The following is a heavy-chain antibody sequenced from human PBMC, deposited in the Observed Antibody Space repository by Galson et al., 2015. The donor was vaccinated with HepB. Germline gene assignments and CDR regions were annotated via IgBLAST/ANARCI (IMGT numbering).Heavy chain of an antibody. D-gene: IGHD1-26*01. CDR3: ARRYLYWYFDV. CDR1: GYSFSTYW. Sequence: QSGAEVKKPGESLKISCKGSGYSFSTYWIGWVRQMPGKGLEWMGVICPPDSDTRYSPSFQGLVTISVDKSISTAYLQWSSLKASDTAMYYCARRYLYWYFDVWGRGTLVTVSS. J-gene: IGHJ2*01. CDR2: ICPPDSDT. V-gene: IGHV5-51*01.